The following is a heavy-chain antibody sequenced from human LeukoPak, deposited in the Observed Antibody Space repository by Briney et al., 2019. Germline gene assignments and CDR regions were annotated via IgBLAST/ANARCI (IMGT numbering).Heavy chain of an antibody. CDR2: ISYDGSNK. D-gene: IGHD3-22*01. V-gene: IGHV3-30*19. Sequence: PGGSLRLSCTTSGFTFSHYGMHWVRQAPGKGLEWVAVISYDGSNKYYADSVKGRFTISRDNSKNTLYLQMNSLRAEDTAVYYCARVRSYDSSGREVPTWGQGTLVTVSS. CDR1: GFTFSHYG. CDR3: ARVRSYDSSGREVPT. J-gene: IGHJ5*02.